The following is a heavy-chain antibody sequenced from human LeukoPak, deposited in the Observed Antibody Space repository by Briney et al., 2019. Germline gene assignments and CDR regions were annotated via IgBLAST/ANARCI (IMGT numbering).Heavy chain of an antibody. V-gene: IGHV1-46*01. CDR2: INPSGGST. Sequence: ASVKVSCKASGYTFTSYYMHWVRQAPGQGLEWMGIINPSGGSTSYAQKFQGRVTMTRDTSTSTVYMELSSLRSEDTAVFYCARRVTGWGDSGYDSRTDYWGQGTLVTVPS. CDR1: GYTFTSYY. J-gene: IGHJ4*02. D-gene: IGHD5-12*01. CDR3: ARRVTGWGDSGYDSRTDY.